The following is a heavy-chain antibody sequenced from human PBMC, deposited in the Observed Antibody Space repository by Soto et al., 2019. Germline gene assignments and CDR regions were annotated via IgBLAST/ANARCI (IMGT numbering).Heavy chain of an antibody. V-gene: IGHV3-33*01. Sequence: GGSLRLSCAASGFTFSSYGMHWVRQAPGKGLEWVAVIWYDGSNKYYADSVKGRFTISRDNSKNTLYLQMNSLRAEDTAVYYCARGDSSGYYYIVYWGQGTLVTVSS. D-gene: IGHD3-22*01. CDR2: IWYDGSNK. CDR1: GFTFSSYG. J-gene: IGHJ4*02. CDR3: ARGDSSGYYYIVY.